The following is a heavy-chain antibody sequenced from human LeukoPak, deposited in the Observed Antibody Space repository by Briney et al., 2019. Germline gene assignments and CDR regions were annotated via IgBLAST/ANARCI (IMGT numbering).Heavy chain of an antibody. D-gene: IGHD6-13*01. Sequence: GGSLRLSCAASGFTVSSNYMSWVHQAPGKGLEWVSVIYSGGSTYYSDSVKGRFTISRDNSKNTLYLQMNSLRAEDTAVYYCARDGEAAAGEIFDYWGQGTLVTVSS. J-gene: IGHJ4*02. CDR1: GFTVSSNY. CDR2: IYSGGST. V-gene: IGHV3-66*02. CDR3: ARDGEAAAGEIFDY.